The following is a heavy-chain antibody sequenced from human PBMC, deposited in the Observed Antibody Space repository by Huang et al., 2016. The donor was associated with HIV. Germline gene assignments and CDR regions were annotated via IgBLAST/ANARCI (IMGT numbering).Heavy chain of an antibody. J-gene: IGHJ3*02. V-gene: IGHV1-24*01. CDR2: FAPEPGET. D-gene: IGHD2-21*01. CDR3: ATGFDTYYDI. CDR1: GYTLTELS. Sequence: QAQLVQSGAEVKKPGASVKVSCKVSGYTLTELSIHGLRQAPGKGLEWMGSFAPEPGETNYAQNFRGRVPMTEDTATDAAYMVMNSLRSEDTAVYYCATGFDTYYDIWGQGTMVIASS.